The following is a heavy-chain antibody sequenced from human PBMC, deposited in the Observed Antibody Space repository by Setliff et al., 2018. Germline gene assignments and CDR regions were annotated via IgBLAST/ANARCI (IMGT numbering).Heavy chain of an antibody. CDR1: GYSISSGYY. D-gene: IGHD2-2*01. CDR3: ARALGYCSRTSCYADAFDI. CDR2: IYHSGST. V-gene: IGHV4-38-2*01. J-gene: IGHJ3*02. Sequence: PSETLSLTCAVSGYSISSGYYWGWIRQPPGKGLEWIGSIYHSGSTYYNPSLKSRVTISVDTSKNQFSLKLNYVTAADTAVYYCARALGYCSRTSCYADAFDIWGQGTMVTVSS.